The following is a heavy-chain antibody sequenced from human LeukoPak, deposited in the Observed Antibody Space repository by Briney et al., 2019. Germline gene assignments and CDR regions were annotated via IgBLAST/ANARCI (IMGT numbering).Heavy chain of an antibody. CDR3: ARHQPPGEQHLLN. CDR2: IYPGDSDT. D-gene: IGHD3-16*01. Sequence: GESLKISCKGSGYSFASYWIGWVRQMPGKGLEWMGVIYPGDSDTRYSPSFQGQITISADKSISTAYLQWSSLKASDTAIYYCARHQPPGEQHLLNWGQGTLVTVSA. CDR1: GYSFASYW. V-gene: IGHV5-51*01. J-gene: IGHJ4*02.